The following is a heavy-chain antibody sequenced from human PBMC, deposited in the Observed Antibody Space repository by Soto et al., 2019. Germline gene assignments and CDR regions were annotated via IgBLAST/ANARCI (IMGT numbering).Heavy chain of an antibody. CDR1: GYTFTIYG. CDR2: ISAYNGNT. D-gene: IGHD3-16*01. J-gene: IGHJ4*02. V-gene: IGHV1-18*01. CDR3: ARVPPPQVITFGGVMSEHDY. Sequence: ASVKVSCTASGYTFTIYGISWVRQAPGQGLEWMGWISAYNGNTNYAQKLQGRVTMTTDTSTSTAYMEPRSLRSDDTAVYYCARVPPPQVITFGGVMSEHDYWGQGTLVTVSS.